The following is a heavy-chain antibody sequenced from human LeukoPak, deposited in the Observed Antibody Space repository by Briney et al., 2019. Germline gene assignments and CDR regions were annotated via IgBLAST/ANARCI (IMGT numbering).Heavy chain of an antibody. Sequence: SETLSLTCSVSGGSIGSYHWSWIRQTPGKRLEWIGHIHYTWNAKYNPSLKSRVTISLDRSNNQFSLRLSSVTAADTAVYYCARVASKGGMDVWGQGTTVTVS. CDR1: GGSIGSYH. D-gene: IGHD5/OR15-5a*01. V-gene: IGHV4-59*01. CDR3: ARVASKGGMDV. CDR2: IHYTWNA. J-gene: IGHJ6*02.